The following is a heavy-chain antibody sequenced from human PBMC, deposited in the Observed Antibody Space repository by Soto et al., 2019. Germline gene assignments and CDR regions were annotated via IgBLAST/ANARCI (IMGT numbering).Heavy chain of an antibody. CDR3: ARDSRWYFYDSSGYYGHYAFDI. D-gene: IGHD3-22*01. Sequence: GGSLRLSCAASGFTFSSYGMHWVRQAPGKGLEWVAVIWYDGRNKYYVDSVKGRFTISRDNSKNTLYLQMSSLRAEDTAVYYCARDSRWYFYDSSGYYGHYAFDIWGQGTMVTVSS. CDR1: GFTFSSYG. V-gene: IGHV3-33*01. J-gene: IGHJ3*02. CDR2: IWYDGRNK.